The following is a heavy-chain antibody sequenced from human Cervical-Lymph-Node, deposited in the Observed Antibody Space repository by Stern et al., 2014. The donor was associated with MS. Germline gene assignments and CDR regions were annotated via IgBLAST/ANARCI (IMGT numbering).Heavy chain of an antibody. CDR3: ARSAFGSGYYYGSGSFRYYYGMDV. J-gene: IGHJ6*02. D-gene: IGHD3-10*01. CDR1: GYTFTGYY. Sequence: QVQLVQSGAEVKKPGASVKVSCKASGYTFTGYYMHWVRQAPGQGLEWMGWINPNSGGTNYAQKFQGWVTMTRDTSISTAYMELSRLRSDDTAVYYCARSAFGSGYYYGSGSFRYYYGMDVWGQGTTVTVSS. CDR2: INPNSGGT. V-gene: IGHV1-2*04.